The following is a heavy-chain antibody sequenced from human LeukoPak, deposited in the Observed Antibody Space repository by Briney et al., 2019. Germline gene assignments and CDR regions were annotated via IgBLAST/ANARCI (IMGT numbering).Heavy chain of an antibody. CDR2: INHSGST. V-gene: IGHV4-34*01. J-gene: IGHJ4*02. CDR3: ARDDKVGAADFDY. CDR1: GGSFSGYY. D-gene: IGHD2-15*01. Sequence: SETLSLTCAVYGGSFSGYYWSWIRQPPGKGLEWIGEINHSGSTNYNPSLKSRVTISVDTSKNQFSLKLSSVTAADTAVYYCARDDKVGAADFDYWGQGTLVTVSS.